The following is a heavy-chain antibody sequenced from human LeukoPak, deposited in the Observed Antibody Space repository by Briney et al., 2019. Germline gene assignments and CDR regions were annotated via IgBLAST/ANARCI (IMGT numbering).Heavy chain of an antibody. D-gene: IGHD3-22*01. V-gene: IGHV3-20*04. CDR3: ARDRGPYDSSGYYPYDAFDI. J-gene: IGHJ3*02. CDR2: INWNGGST. Sequence: GRSLRLSCSASGFTFSTYGMHWVRPAPGKGLEWVSRINWNGGSTGYADSVKGRFTISRDNAKNSLSLQMNSLRAEDTALYYCARDRGPYDSSGYYPYDAFDIWGQGTMVTVSS. CDR1: GFTFSTYG.